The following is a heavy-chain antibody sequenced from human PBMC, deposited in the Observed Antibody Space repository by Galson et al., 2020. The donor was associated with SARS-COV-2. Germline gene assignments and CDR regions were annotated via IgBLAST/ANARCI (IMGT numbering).Heavy chain of an antibody. J-gene: IGHJ5*02. CDR3: ARGDPSSSWDDVLWPPTNWFDP. D-gene: IGHD6-13*01. CDR1: GGSISSGGYY. CDR2: IYYSGST. Sequence: SETLSLTCTVSGGSISSGGYYWSWIRQHPGKGLEWIGYIYYSGSTYYNPSLKSRVTISVDTSKNQFSLKLSSVTAADTAVYYCARGDPSSSWDDVLWPPTNWFDPWGQGTLVTVSS. V-gene: IGHV4-31*03.